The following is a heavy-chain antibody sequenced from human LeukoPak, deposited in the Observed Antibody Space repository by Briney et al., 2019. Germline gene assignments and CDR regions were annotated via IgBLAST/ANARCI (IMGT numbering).Heavy chain of an antibody. D-gene: IGHD2/OR15-2a*01. CDR3: TREIGGWFDP. CDR2: IRSKAYGGTT. CDR1: GFTFGDYA. V-gene: IGHV3-49*04. Sequence: PGGSLRLSCTASGFTFGDYAMSWVRQAPGKGLEWVGFIRSKAYGGTTEYAASVKGRFTISRDDSKSTAYLQMNSLKTEDTAVYYCTREIGGWFDPWGQGTLVTVSS. J-gene: IGHJ5*02.